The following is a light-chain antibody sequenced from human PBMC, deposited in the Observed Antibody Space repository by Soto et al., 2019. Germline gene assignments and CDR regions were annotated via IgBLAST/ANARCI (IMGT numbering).Light chain of an antibody. Sequence: IQMTQSPTSLSASVGDRVTITCRASQGISNFLGWIQQKPGKAPKSLIFGASSLQSGVPSKFSGSVSDIDFTLTITSLQPEDLATYDCVQYHSYPPTFGQGTKVEIK. CDR3: VQYHSYPPT. CDR2: GAS. J-gene: IGKJ1*01. V-gene: IGKV1-16*02. CDR1: QGISNF.